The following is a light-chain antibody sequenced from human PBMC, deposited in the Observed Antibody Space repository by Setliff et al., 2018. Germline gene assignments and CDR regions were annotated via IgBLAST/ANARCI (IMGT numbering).Light chain of an antibody. CDR2: AVS. CDR3: CSYAGTNIFYV. V-gene: IGLV2-11*01. J-gene: IGLJ1*01. Sequence: QSVLTQPRSVSGSPGQSVTIPCTGTSSDVGAYNYVSWYQQHPGKAPKLMISAVSERPSGVPDRFSGSKSGNTASLTISGLQAEDEADYYCCSYAGTNIFYVFGTGTKVTVL. CDR1: SSDVGAYNY.